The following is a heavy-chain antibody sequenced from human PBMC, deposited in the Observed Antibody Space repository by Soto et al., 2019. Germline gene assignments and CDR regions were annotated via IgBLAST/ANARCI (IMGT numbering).Heavy chain of an antibody. Sequence: PGGSLRLSCAASGFTFSSYSMNWVRQAPGKELEWVSSITGSSSYIYYADSVKGRFTISRDNAKNSLYLQMNSLRAEDTAVYYCARDRGYSDYWGQGTLVTVSS. CDR3: ARDRGYSDY. CDR1: GFTFSSYS. D-gene: IGHD5-12*01. CDR2: ITGSSSYI. V-gene: IGHV3-21*01. J-gene: IGHJ4*02.